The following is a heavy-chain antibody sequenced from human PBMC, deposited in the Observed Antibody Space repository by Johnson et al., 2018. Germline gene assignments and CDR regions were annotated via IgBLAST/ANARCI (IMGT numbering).Heavy chain of an antibody. D-gene: IGHD6-13*01. Sequence: QVQLVQSGAEVKKPGSSVTVCCKASGGTFSSYAISWVRQAPGQGLEWMGGIIPIFGTANYAQKFQDRVTITADESTSTAYRELSSLRSEDTAVYYCAKEQVAAAGYAFDIWGQGTMVTVSS. CDR2: IIPIFGTA. J-gene: IGHJ3*02. CDR1: GGTFSSYA. V-gene: IGHV1-69*12. CDR3: AKEQVAAAGYAFDI.